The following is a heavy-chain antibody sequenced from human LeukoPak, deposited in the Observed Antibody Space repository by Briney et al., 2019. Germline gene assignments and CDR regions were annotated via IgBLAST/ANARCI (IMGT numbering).Heavy chain of an antibody. CDR2: IYYSGST. Sequence: PSETLSLTCTVSGGSISSYYWSWIRQPPGKGLEWIGYIYYSGSTNYNPSLKSRATISVDTSKNQFSLKLSSVTAADTAVYYCARNRNGYNWGFDYWGQGTLVTVSS. CDR3: ARNRNGYNWGFDY. V-gene: IGHV4-59*01. J-gene: IGHJ4*02. CDR1: GGSISSYY. D-gene: IGHD5-24*01.